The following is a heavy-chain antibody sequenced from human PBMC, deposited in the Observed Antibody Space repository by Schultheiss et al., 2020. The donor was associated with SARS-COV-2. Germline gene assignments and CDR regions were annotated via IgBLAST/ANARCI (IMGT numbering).Heavy chain of an antibody. D-gene: IGHD6-19*01. CDR2: IDGSSSRI. V-gene: IGHV3-21*04. Sequence: GGSLRLSCAASGFRFSDYNMNWVRQAPGKGLEWVSSIDGSSSRISYAGSMKGRFTISRDNSKNTLYLQMNSLRAEDTAVYYCARYSSGWYSNYYYYGMDVWGQGTTVTVSS. CDR1: GFRFSDYN. J-gene: IGHJ6*02. CDR3: ARYSSGWYSNYYYYGMDV.